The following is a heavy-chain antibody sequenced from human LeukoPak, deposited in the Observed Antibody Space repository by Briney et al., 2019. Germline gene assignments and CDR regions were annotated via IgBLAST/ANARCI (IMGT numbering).Heavy chain of an antibody. V-gene: IGHV3-21*01. CDR1: DFTFSSYN. J-gene: IGHJ4*02. Sequence: GGSLRLSCAASDFTFSSYNMNWVRQAPGKGLEWVSSINSSSTYIYYADSVKGRFTISRDNAKNSLYLQMNSLRAEDTAVYYCAREIFWSGYFSNLHFDYWGQGTLVTVSS. CDR3: AREIFWSGYFSNLHFDY. D-gene: IGHD3-3*01. CDR2: INSSSTYI.